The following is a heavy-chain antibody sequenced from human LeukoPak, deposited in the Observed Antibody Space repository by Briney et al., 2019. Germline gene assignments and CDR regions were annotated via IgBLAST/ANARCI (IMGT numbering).Heavy chain of an antibody. CDR1: GGSISSGGYY. Sequence: PSQTLSLTCTVSGGSISSGGYYWSWIRQHPGKGLEWIGYIYYSGSTYYNPSLKSRVTISVDTSKNQFSLKLSSVTAADTAVYYCARDLGYYDYVWGSYRPNQEQHINWFDPWGQGTLVTVSS. D-gene: IGHD3-16*02. J-gene: IGHJ5*02. V-gene: IGHV4-31*03. CDR3: ARDLGYYDYVWGSYRPNQEQHINWFDP. CDR2: IYYSGST.